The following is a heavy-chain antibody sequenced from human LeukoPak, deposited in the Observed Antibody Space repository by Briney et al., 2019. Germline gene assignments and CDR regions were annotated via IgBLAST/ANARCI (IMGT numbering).Heavy chain of an antibody. CDR2: IIPIFGTA. D-gene: IGHD6-19*01. CDR3: ARDVVRAVAGSYYYYGLDV. Sequence: SVKVSCKASGGTFSSYAISWVRQAPGQGLEWMGGIIPIFGTANYAQKFQGRVTITADESTSTAYMELSSLRSEDTAVYYCARDVVRAVAGSYYYYGLDVWGQGTTVTVS. V-gene: IGHV1-69*13. J-gene: IGHJ6*02. CDR1: GGTFSSYA.